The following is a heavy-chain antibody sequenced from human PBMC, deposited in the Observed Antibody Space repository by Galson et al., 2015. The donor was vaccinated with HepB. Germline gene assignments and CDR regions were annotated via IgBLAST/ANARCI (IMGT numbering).Heavy chain of an antibody. D-gene: IGHD3-10*01. V-gene: IGHV1-69*04. Sequence: SVKVSCKASGGTFSSYTISWVRQAPGQGLEWMGRIIPILGIANYAQKFQGRVTITADKSTSTAYMELSSLRSEDTAVYYCARENTFGDQDWYVDHWGRGTLVTVSS. CDR2: IIPILGIA. CDR1: GGTFSSYT. J-gene: IGHJ2*01. CDR3: ARENTFGDQDWYVDH.